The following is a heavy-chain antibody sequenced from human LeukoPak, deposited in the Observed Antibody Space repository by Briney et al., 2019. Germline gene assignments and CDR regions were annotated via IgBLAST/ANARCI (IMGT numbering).Heavy chain of an antibody. Sequence: GGSLRLSCAASGFDFSSNWMHWVRHAPGQGLVWVARIKGDGISTNYADSVKGRFTISRDIAKNTLYLQMNSLRAEDTGVYYCAKDHYWSIDYWGRGTLVTVSS. CDR2: IKGDGIST. V-gene: IGHV3-74*01. D-gene: IGHD3-3*01. J-gene: IGHJ4*02. CDR3: AKDHYWSIDY. CDR1: GFDFSSNW.